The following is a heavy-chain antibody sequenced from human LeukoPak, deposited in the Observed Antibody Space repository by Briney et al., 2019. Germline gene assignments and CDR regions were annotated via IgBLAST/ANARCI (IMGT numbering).Heavy chain of an antibody. J-gene: IGHJ6*02. D-gene: IGHD3-10*01. CDR1: GGTFSSYA. CDR3: ARDLGIDGLWFGTHYYYYGMDV. V-gene: IGHV1-69*01. Sequence: GSSVKVSCKASGGTFSSYAISWVRQAPGQGLEWMGGIIPIFGTANYAQKFQGRVTITADESTSTAYMELSSLRSEDTAVYYCARDLGIDGLWFGTHYYYYGMDVWGQGTTVTVSS. CDR2: IIPIFGTA.